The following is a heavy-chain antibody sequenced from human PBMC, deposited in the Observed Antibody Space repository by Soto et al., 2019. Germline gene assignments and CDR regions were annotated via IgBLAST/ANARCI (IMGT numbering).Heavy chain of an antibody. CDR2: ISFHGSEK. V-gene: IGHV3-30*18. Sequence: QVQLVESGGGVVQPGRSLRLSCVASGFTFSSSGMHWVRQAPGKGLDWVAYISFHGSEKHYADSVKGRFTISRDNAKNALYLQMNSLRAEDTAVYNFVKDSSLTPGLPDYWGQGTLVTGSA. CDR1: GFTFSSSG. CDR3: VKDSSLTPGLPDY. D-gene: IGHD2-2*01. J-gene: IGHJ4*02.